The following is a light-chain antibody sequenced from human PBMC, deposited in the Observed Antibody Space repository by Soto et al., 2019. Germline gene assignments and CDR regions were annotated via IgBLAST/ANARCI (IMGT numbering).Light chain of an antibody. J-gene: IGLJ2*01. CDR1: TGAVTGGHY. V-gene: IGLV7-46*01. CDR3: LLHYRASLA. CDR2: DTS. Sequence: QAVVTQEPSLTVSPGGTVTLTWGSSTGAVTGGHYPYWFQQKPGHAPRTLIYDTSNKHSWTPARFSGSLLGGKAALTLSGAQPEDEADYYCLLHYRASLAFGGGTKLTVL.